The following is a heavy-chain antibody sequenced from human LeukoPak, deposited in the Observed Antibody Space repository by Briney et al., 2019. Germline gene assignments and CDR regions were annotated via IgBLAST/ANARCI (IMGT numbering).Heavy chain of an antibody. D-gene: IGHD1-1*01. Sequence: ASVKVSCKASGYSFTSYGISWVRQAPGQGLEWMGWISAYNGNTNYAQRLQGRVTMTTDTSTGTSYMELRSLEYDDTAIYYCARDNDKVVDHWGQGTLVTVSS. CDR3: ARDNDKVVDH. CDR1: GYSFTSYG. J-gene: IGHJ4*01. CDR2: ISAYNGNT. V-gene: IGHV1-18*01.